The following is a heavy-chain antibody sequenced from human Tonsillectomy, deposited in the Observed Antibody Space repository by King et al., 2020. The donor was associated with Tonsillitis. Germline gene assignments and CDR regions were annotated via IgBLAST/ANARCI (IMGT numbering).Heavy chain of an antibody. CDR1: GCSINSYY. V-gene: IGHV4-59*01. J-gene: IGHJ3*02. CDR3: ARVSSDFYDSSGYHGFDI. D-gene: IGHD3-22*01. Sequence: QLQESGPGLVKPSETLSLTCTVSGCSINSYYWSWIRQPPGKGLEWIGYIYYSGSTNYNPSLKSRVTISVDTSKNQFSLRLSSVTAADTAVYYCARVSSDFYDSSGYHGFDIWGQGTMVTVSS. CDR2: IYYSGST.